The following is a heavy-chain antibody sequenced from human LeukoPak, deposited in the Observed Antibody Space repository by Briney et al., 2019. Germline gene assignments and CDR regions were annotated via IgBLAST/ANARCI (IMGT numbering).Heavy chain of an antibody. V-gene: IGHV3-7*03. Sequence: GGSLRLSCAASGFTFSSYAMSWVRQAPGKGLEWVAALDQDGNAAYYVDPVRGRFTISRDNARNSLYLQMNSLRVDDTAVYYCVTHIYCTSTRCILDYWGQGTLVTVSS. D-gene: IGHD2-8*01. J-gene: IGHJ4*02. CDR1: GFTFSSYA. CDR3: VTHIYCTSTRCILDY. CDR2: LDQDGNAA.